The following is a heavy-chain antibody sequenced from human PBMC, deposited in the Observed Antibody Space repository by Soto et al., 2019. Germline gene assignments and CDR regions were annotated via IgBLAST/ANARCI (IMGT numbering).Heavy chain of an antibody. CDR2: IIPIFGTA. Sequence: GASVKVSCKASGGTFSSYAISWVRQAPGQGLEWMGGIIPIFGTANYAQKFQGRVTITADESTSTAYMELSSLRSEDTAVYYCAKESVDHDYPTPPFDYWGQGTLVTVSS. CDR3: AKESVDHDYPTPPFDY. CDR1: GGTFSSYA. D-gene: IGHD5-12*01. J-gene: IGHJ4*02. V-gene: IGHV1-69*13.